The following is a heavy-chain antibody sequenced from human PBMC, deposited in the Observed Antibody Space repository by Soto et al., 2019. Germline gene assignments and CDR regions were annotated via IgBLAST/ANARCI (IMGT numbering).Heavy chain of an antibody. V-gene: IGHV4-31*03. CDR3: ARVDWLQEEGTHY. J-gene: IGHJ4*02. CDR1: GGSISSGGYY. D-gene: IGHD5-12*01. Sequence: QVQLQESGPGLVKPSQTLSLTCTVSGGSISSGGYYWSWIRQHPGKGLEWIGYIYYSGSTYYNPSLKRRVTISVDTSKNQSSLKLSSVTAADTAVYYCARVDWLQEEGTHYWGQGTLVTVSS. CDR2: IYYSGST.